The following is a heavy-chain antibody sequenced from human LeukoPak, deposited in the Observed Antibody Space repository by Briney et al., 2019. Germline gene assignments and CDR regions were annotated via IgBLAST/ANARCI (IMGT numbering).Heavy chain of an antibody. J-gene: IGHJ6*02. CDR2: MNNDGNSI. D-gene: IGHD4-17*01. CDR1: GFTLSSYW. CDR3: ARGYGDSPVYHYYGMDV. V-gene: IGHV3-74*01. Sequence: GGSLRLSCAASGFTLSSYWMHWVRQVPGKGLVWVSRMNNDGNSITYADSVKGRFTISRDNAKNTLYLQMNSLRAEDRAVYFCARGYGDSPVYHYYGMDVWGQGTTVTVS.